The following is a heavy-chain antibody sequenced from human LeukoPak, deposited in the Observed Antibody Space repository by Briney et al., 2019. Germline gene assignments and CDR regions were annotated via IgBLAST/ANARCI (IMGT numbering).Heavy chain of an antibody. Sequence: GGSLRLSCAVSGFIFKDFPMTWVRQAPGKGLEWLSAISAGGDLTFHADSLKGRFTISRDNSKNTLYLQMNSLRAEDTAAYYCANHGQLVYFQHWGQGTLVTVSS. V-gene: IGHV3-23*01. CDR2: ISAGGDLT. CDR1: GFIFKDFP. CDR3: ANHGQLVYFQH. J-gene: IGHJ1*01. D-gene: IGHD6-6*01.